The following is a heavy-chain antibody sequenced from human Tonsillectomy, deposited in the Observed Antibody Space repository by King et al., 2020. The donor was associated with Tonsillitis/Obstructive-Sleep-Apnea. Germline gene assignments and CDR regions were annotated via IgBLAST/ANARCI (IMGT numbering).Heavy chain of an antibody. V-gene: IGHV2-5*02. J-gene: IGHJ3*02. CDR2: IYWDDDK. Sequence: TLKESGPTLVKPTQTLTLTCTFSAFSLSTGGVGVGWIRQPPEKALGWLALIYWDDDKGYSPSLKSRLTITKDTSKNQVVLTMINMDPVDTATYYCARGSYDSDAFDIWGQGTMVTVSS. CDR1: AFSLSTGGVG. D-gene: IGHD3-10*01. CDR3: ARGSYDSDAFDI.